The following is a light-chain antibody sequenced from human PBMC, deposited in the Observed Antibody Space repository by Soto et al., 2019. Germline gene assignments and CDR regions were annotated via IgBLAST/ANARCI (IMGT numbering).Light chain of an antibody. CDR3: NSYTSSATVL. J-gene: IGLJ2*01. CDR1: SSDVGAYDY. CDR2: DVS. Sequence: QSVLTQPASVSGSPGQSITISCTGTSSDVGAYDYVSWYQQHPDKAPKLIIYDVSDRPSGVSNRFSGSKSGNTASLTISGLQPEDEADYYCNSYTSSATVLFGGGTKLTVL. V-gene: IGLV2-14*01.